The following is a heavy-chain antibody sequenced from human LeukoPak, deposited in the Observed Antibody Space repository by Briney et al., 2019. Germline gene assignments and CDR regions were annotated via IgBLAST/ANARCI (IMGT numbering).Heavy chain of an antibody. CDR1: GFTFTSSA. CDR3: AAVVDSSGYYIRFDY. Sequence: TSVKVSCKASGFTFTSSAVQWVRQARGQRLEWIGWIVVGSGNTNYAQKFQGRVTITRDMSTSTAYMELSSLRSEDTAVYYCAAVVDSSGYYIRFDYWGQGTLVTVSS. CDR2: IVVGSGNT. V-gene: IGHV1-58*01. D-gene: IGHD3-22*01. J-gene: IGHJ4*02.